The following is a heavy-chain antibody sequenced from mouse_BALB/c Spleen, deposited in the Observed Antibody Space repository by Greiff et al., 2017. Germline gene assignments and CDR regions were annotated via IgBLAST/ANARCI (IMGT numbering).Heavy chain of an antibody. Sequence: EVKVVESGGGLVQPGGSRKLSCAASGFTFSSFGMHWVRQAPEKGLEWVAYISSGSSTIYYADTVKGRFTISRDNPKNTLFLQMTSLRSEDTAMYYCARSDDYDLDYWGQGTTLTVSS. CDR3: ARSDDYDLDY. CDR2: ISSGSSTI. J-gene: IGHJ2*01. CDR1: GFTFSSFG. D-gene: IGHD2-4*01. V-gene: IGHV5-17*02.